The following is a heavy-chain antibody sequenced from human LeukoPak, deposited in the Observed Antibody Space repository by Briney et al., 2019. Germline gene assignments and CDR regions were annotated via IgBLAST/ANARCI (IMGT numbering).Heavy chain of an antibody. D-gene: IGHD6-13*01. Sequence: SETLSLTCAVYGGSFSGYYWSWIRQPPGKGLEWIGEINHSGSTNYNPSLKSRVTISVDTSKNQFSLKLSSVTAADTAVYYCARDPSSWSNSRYYFDYWGQGTLVTVSS. CDR1: GGSFSGYY. V-gene: IGHV4-34*01. J-gene: IGHJ4*02. CDR2: INHSGST. CDR3: ARDPSSWSNSRYYFDY.